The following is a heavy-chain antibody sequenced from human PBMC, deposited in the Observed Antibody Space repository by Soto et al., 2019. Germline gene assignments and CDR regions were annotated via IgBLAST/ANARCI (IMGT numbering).Heavy chain of an antibody. CDR1: GFTFSSYA. D-gene: IGHD6-13*01. J-gene: IGHJ4*02. V-gene: IGHV3-23*01. Sequence: GGSLRLSCAASGFTFSSYAMSWVRQAPGKGLEWVSAISGSGVSTYYADSVKGRFTISRDNSKNTLYLQMNSLRAEDTAVYYCANFLRWYHNDYFDYWGQGTLVTVS. CDR2: ISGSGVST. CDR3: ANFLRWYHNDYFDY.